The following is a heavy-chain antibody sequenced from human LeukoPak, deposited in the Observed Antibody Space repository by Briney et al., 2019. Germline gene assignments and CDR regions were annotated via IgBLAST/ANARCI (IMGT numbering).Heavy chain of an antibody. CDR3: RIIYCKATNCYAKGDY. Sequence: ASETLSLTCTVSGGSVNSSSYYWGWIRQPPGKGLEWIVSIYYSGSTYYNPSLKSRLTISVDTSNNQFSLNLSSVTAADTAVYYCRIIYCKATNCYAKGDYWSQGTLVTISS. D-gene: IGHD2-2*01. CDR2: IYYSGST. V-gene: IGHV4-39*01. J-gene: IGHJ4*02. CDR1: GGSVNSSSYY.